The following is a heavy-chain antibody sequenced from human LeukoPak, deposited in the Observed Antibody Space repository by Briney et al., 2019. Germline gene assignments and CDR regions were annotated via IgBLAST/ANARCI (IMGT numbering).Heavy chain of an antibody. Sequence: SETLSLPCTVSGGSISSSSYYWGWIRQPPGKGLEWIGSIYYSGSTYYNPSLKSRVTISVDTSKNQFSLKLSSVTVADTAVYSCARHVRSGSSFDYWGQGTLVTVSS. CDR2: IYYSGST. D-gene: IGHD1-26*01. V-gene: IGHV4-39*01. J-gene: IGHJ4*02. CDR1: GGSISSSSYY. CDR3: ARHVRSGSSFDY.